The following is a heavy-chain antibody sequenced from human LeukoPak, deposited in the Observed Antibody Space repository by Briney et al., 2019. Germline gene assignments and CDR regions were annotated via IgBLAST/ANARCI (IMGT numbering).Heavy chain of an antibody. CDR3: ARGDYYGSGSFFFFDY. Sequence: GGSLRLSCAASGFTFSSYWMSWVRQAPGKGLEWVANIKQDGSEKYYVDSVKGRFTISRDNAKNSLYLQMNSLRAEDTAVYYCARGDYYGSGSFFFFDYWGQGTLVTVFS. CDR1: GFTFSSYW. J-gene: IGHJ4*02. V-gene: IGHV3-7*01. D-gene: IGHD3-10*01. CDR2: IKQDGSEK.